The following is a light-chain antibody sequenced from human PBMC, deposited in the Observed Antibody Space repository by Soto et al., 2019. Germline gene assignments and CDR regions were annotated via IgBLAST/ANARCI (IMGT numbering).Light chain of an antibody. CDR2: GNN. J-gene: IGLJ1*01. CDR1: ISNLGAPYD. V-gene: IGLV1-40*01. CDR3: QSYDSSLSGYV. Sequence: QAALTQPPSVSGGPGQTVIISCSGSISNLGAPYDVNWFRQLPGTVPRLLIYGNNNRPSGVPDRFSGSKSGTSASLAITGLQAEDEADYYCQSYDSSLSGYVYGTGTKVTVL.